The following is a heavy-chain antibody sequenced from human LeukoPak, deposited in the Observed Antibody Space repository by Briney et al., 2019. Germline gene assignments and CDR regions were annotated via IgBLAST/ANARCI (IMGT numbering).Heavy chain of an antibody. CDR2: IYYSGTT. Sequence: SETLSLTCTVSGGSISSGDYYWSWIRQPPGKGLEWIGYIYYSGTTNYNPSLKSRVTMSVDTSKKQFSLKLSSVTAADTAVYYCARDNGSGWFDPWGQGALVTVSS. V-gene: IGHV4-61*08. CDR1: GGSISSGDYY. J-gene: IGHJ5*02. CDR3: ARDNGSGWFDP. D-gene: IGHD1-26*01.